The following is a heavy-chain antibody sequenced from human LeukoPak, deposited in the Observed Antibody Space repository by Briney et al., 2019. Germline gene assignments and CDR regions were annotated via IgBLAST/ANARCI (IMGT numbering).Heavy chain of an antibody. D-gene: IGHD3-16*01. J-gene: IGHJ4*02. V-gene: IGHV3-9*01. Sequence: PGGSLRLSCAASGFTFDDYAMHWVRQAPGKGLEWVSGISWCSGSIGYADSVKGRFTISRDNAKNSLYLQMNSLRAEDTALYYCAKEDRRGRHFDYWGQGTLVTVSS. CDR1: GFTFDDYA. CDR2: ISWCSGSI. CDR3: AKEDRRGRHFDY.